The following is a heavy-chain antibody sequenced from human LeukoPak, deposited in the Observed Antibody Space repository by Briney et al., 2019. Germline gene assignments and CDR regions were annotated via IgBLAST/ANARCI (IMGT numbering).Heavy chain of an antibody. CDR2: ISYDGSNK. CDR1: GLTFSSYA. Sequence: GRSLRLSCAASGLTFSSYAMHWVRQAPGKGLEWVAIISYDGSNKYYADSVKGRFTISRDNSKNTLYLQMNSLRAEDTSVYYCARGSAAMGLYYPFDIWGQGTMVTVS. D-gene: IGHD2-2*01. V-gene: IGHV3-30*04. J-gene: IGHJ3*02. CDR3: ARGSAAMGLYYPFDI.